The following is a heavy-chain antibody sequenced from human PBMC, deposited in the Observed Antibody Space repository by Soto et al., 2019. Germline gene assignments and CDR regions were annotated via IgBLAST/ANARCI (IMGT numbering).Heavy chain of an antibody. CDR1: GFTFSSYS. CDR2: ISSINNYI. V-gene: IGHV3-21*01. J-gene: IGHJ4*02. Sequence: EVQLVESGGGLVKPGGSLRLSCAASGFTFSSYSMNWVRQAPGKGLEWVSSISSINNYIYYADSVRGRFTISRDNAKNSLSLQMNSLRAEDTAAYYCARDVYGDYSWDSWGQGTLVTVSS. D-gene: IGHD4-17*01. CDR3: ARDVYGDYSWDS.